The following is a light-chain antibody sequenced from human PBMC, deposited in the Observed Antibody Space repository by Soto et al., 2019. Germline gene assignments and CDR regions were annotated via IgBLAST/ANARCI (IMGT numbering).Light chain of an antibody. V-gene: IGKV3-20*01. J-gene: IGKJ2*01. CDR2: GAS. CDR1: QSVDSSY. CDR3: QQYGSSWMYT. Sequence: EIVLTQSPGTLSLSPGERATLSCRASQSVDSSYLAWYQQQPGQAPRLLIHGASSRADGIPDRFSGSGSGTDVTLTIRRLEPEDFAVYYCQQYGSSWMYTFGQGTKLEMK.